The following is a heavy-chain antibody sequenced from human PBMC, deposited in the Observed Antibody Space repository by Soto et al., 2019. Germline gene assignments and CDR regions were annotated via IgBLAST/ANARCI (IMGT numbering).Heavy chain of an antibody. CDR2: INAGNGNT. CDR3: ARAGIMGLGWD. D-gene: IGHD2-8*01. CDR1: GYTFTSYA. V-gene: IGHV1-3*01. J-gene: IGHJ4*02. Sequence: QVQLVQSGAEVKKPGASVKVSCKASGYTFTSYAMHWVRQAPGQRLEWMGWINAGNGNTKYSQKFQGRVTITRDTAASTAYMELSSLRSEDTAVYYCARAGIMGLGWDWGQGTLVTVSS.